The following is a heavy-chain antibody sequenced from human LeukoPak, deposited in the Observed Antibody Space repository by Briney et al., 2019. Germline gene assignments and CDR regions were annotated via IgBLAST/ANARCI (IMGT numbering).Heavy chain of an antibody. CDR3: ARSSGYLYFDY. D-gene: IGHD3-22*01. Sequence: GRSLRLSCAASGFTFSSYGMHWVRQAPGKGLEWVAVISYDGSNKYYADSVKGRFTISRDNSKNTLYLQMNSLRAEDTAVYYCARSSGYLYFDYWGQGTLVTVSS. J-gene: IGHJ4*02. CDR2: ISYDGSNK. V-gene: IGHV3-30*03. CDR1: GFTFSSYG.